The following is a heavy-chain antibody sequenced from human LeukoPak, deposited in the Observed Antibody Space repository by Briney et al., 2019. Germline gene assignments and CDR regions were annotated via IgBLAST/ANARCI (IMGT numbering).Heavy chain of an antibody. Sequence: GGSLRLSCAASGFTFSSYAMTWVRQAPGKGLEWVSAISCSGSSTYYADSVKGRFTISRDDSKNTLYLQMNSLRAEDTAVYYCAKGQYDFWSGYPPFDPWGQGTLVTVSS. V-gene: IGHV3-23*01. CDR1: GFTFSSYA. D-gene: IGHD3-3*01. CDR2: ISCSGSST. CDR3: AKGQYDFWSGYPPFDP. J-gene: IGHJ5*02.